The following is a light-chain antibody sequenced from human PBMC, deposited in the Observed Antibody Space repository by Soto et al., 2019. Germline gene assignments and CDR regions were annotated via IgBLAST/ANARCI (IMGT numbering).Light chain of an antibody. CDR3: QCYDSSLSGVV. CDR1: SSNIGAGYD. V-gene: IGLV1-40*01. J-gene: IGLJ2*01. Sequence: QSVLTQPHSVSGAPGQRVTISCTGSSSNIGAGYDVHWYQQLPGTAPKLLIYGNSNRPSGVPDRFSGSKSGTSASLAITGLQAEDEADYCCQCYDSSLSGVVFGGGTKLTVL. CDR2: GNS.